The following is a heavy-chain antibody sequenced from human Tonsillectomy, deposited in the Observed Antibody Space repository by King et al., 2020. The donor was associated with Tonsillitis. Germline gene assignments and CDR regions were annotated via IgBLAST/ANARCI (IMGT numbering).Heavy chain of an antibody. CDR2: ITSSSSYT. Sequence: VQLVESGGGLDKPGGSLRLSCAASGFDFSSYRMNWVRQAPGKGLEWVSSITSSSSYTYYADSVKGRVTISRDNAKNSLYLQMNSLRAEDTAVYYCARERILGPEWLMSPDAFDIWGQGTMVTVSS. V-gene: IGHV3-21*01. J-gene: IGHJ3*02. D-gene: IGHD3-3*01. CDR1: GFDFSSYR. CDR3: ARERILGPEWLMSPDAFDI.